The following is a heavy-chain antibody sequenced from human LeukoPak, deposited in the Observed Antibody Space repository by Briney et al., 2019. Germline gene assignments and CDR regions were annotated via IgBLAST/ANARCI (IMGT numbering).Heavy chain of an antibody. CDR2: IYHSGST. V-gene: IGHV4-4*02. Sequence: SETLSLTCVVSGGSINISNWWSWVRQPPGKGLEWIGEIYHSGSTNYNPSLKSRVTILLDKSKNQFSLKLTSVTAADTAVYYCARVTKPDYWGQGTLVTVSS. CDR1: GGSINISNW. J-gene: IGHJ4*02. CDR3: ARVTKPDY. D-gene: IGHD4-11*01.